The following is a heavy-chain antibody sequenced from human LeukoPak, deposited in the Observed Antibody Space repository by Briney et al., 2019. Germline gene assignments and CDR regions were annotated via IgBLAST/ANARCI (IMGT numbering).Heavy chain of an antibody. CDR1: GYTFTSYG. V-gene: IGHV1-18*01. Sequence: ASVKVSCKASGYTFTSYGISWVRQAPGQGLEWMGWISAYNGNTNYAQKLQGRVTMTTDTSTSTAYMELRSLRSDDTAVYYCARRHYYYDSSGYYSDYWGQGTLVTVSS. CDR2: ISAYNGNT. D-gene: IGHD3-22*01. CDR3: ARRHYYYDSSGYYSDY. J-gene: IGHJ4*02.